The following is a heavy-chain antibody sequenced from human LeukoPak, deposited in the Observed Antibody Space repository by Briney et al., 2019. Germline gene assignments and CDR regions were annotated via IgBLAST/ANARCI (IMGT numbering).Heavy chain of an antibody. CDR1: GGTFSSYA. CDR3: AIRVYRDHTQFDY. Sequence: ASVKVSCKASGGTFSSYAISWVRQAPRQGLEWMGGIIPIFGTANYAQKFQGRVTITADKSTSTAYMELSNLRSEDTAVYYCAIRVYRDHTQFDYWGQGTLVTVSS. CDR2: IIPIFGTA. V-gene: IGHV1-69*06. J-gene: IGHJ4*02. D-gene: IGHD2-8*01.